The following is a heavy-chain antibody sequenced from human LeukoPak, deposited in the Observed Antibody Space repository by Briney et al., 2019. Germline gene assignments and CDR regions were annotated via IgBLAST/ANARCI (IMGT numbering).Heavy chain of an antibody. V-gene: IGHV4-4*07. CDR2: IYTSGST. CDR3: ARDRYGSGSYYSYFDY. J-gene: IGHJ4*02. D-gene: IGHD3-10*01. Sequence: SETLSLTCTVSGGSISSYYWSWIRQPAGKGLEWIGRIYTSGSTNYNPSLKSRVTMSVDTSKNQFSLKLSSVTAADTAVYYCARDRYGSGSYYSYFDYWGQGTLVTVSS. CDR1: GGSISSYY.